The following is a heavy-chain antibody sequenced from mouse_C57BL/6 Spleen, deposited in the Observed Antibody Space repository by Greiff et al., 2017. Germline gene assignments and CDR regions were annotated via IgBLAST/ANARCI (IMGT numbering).Heavy chain of an antibody. D-gene: IGHD1-1*01. V-gene: IGHV7-3*01. CDR2: IRNKANGYTT. CDR1: GFTFTDYY. J-gene: IGHJ2*01. Sequence: EVQRVESGGGLVQPGGSLSLSCAASGFTFTDYYMSWVRQPPGKALEWLGFIRNKANGYTTESCGSVKGRFTISRDNSQKDLYLQMNALRAEDSATDYCARSPRSSLSYDFDYWGQGTTLTVSS. CDR3: ARSPRSSLSYDFDY.